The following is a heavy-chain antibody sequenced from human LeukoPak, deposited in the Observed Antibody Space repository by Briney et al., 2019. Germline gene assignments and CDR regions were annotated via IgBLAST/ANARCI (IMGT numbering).Heavy chain of an antibody. CDR3: AREVGYYYDSSGSYNWFDP. J-gene: IGHJ5*02. CDR1: GGSFSGYY. CDR2: IYHSGST. D-gene: IGHD3-22*01. V-gene: IGHV4-34*01. Sequence: SETLSLTCAVYGGSFSGYYWSWIRQPPGKGLEWIGEIYHSGSTNYNPSLKSRVTISVDTSKNQFSLKLSSVTAADTAVYYCAREVGYYYDSSGSYNWFDPWGQGTLVTVSS.